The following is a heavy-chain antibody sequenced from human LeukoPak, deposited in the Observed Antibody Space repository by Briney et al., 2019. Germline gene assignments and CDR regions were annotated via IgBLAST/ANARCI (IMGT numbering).Heavy chain of an antibody. CDR1: GFTFSSYW. J-gene: IGHJ4*02. CDR2: INTDGSST. D-gene: IGHD4-11*01. V-gene: IGHV3-74*01. Sequence: PGGSLRLSCAASGFTFSSYWMHWVRQAPGKGLVWVSRINTDGSSTSYADSVKGRFTISRDNAKNTLYLQMNSLRAEDTAVYHCAKMPHLQCFDFWGQGTLVTVSS. CDR3: AKMPHLQCFDF.